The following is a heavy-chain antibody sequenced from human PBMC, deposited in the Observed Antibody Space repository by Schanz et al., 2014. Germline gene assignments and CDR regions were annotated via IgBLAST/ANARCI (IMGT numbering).Heavy chain of an antibody. CDR3: ARGSGGLDT. Sequence: VRLLESGGGLVQPGGSLRLSCAASGFNFSNYDIHWVRQAPGKGLEWVALIYYNGTNKYYADSVKGRFTISRDNTRNTLYLQMNSLSAEDTAVYYCARGSGGLDTWGQGTPVTVSS. J-gene: IGHJ5*02. CDR2: IYYNGTNK. CDR1: GFNFSNYD. D-gene: IGHD3-16*01. V-gene: IGHV3-33*08.